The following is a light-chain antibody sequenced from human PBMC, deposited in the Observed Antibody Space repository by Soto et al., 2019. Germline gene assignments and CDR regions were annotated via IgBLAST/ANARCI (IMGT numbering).Light chain of an antibody. J-gene: IGLJ1*01. Sequence: QSVLTQPPSASGTPGQRVTISCSGSSFNIGTNLVYWYQQLPGTAPKVLIYRNNQRPSGVPARFSVAKTGTSASLAISGLRSEGEADYYCAAWDDSLGGYVFGTGTKLTVL. CDR2: RNN. CDR1: SFNIGTNL. CDR3: AAWDDSLGGYV. V-gene: IGLV1-47*01.